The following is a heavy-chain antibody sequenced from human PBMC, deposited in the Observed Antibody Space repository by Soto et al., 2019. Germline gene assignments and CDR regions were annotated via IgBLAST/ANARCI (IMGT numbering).Heavy chain of an antibody. Sequence: GGSLRLSCAASGFTFITYAMYWVRQAPGKGLEWVSAISNSGGSTYYADFVKGRFTISRDNSKNTLYLQMNSLRAEDTAIYYCAKYPAVATKGFDYWGQGALVTVSS. J-gene: IGHJ4*02. V-gene: IGHV3-23*01. CDR1: GFTFITYA. CDR2: ISNSGGST. CDR3: AKYPAVATKGFDY. D-gene: IGHD5-12*01.